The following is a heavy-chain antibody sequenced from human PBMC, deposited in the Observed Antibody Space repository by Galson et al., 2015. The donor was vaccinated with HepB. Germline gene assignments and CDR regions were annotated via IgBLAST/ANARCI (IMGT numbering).Heavy chain of an antibody. D-gene: IGHD1-1*01. CDR3: ARDGSTNDGYWYSDL. Sequence: SLRLSCAASGFTFSSYIIHWVRQAPGKGLEWVAAISYDGSNKFYADSVKGRFTMSRDNYRKTLYLQMNSLRPEDTAVYYCARDGSTNDGYWYSDLWGRGTLVTVSS. CDR1: GFTFSSYI. J-gene: IGHJ2*01. V-gene: IGHV3-30-3*01. CDR2: ISYDGSNK.